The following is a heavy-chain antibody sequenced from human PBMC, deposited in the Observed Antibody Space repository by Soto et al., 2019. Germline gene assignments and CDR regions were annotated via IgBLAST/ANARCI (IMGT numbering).Heavy chain of an antibody. CDR2: ISWNSGSI. V-gene: IGHV3-9*01. J-gene: IGHJ4*02. CDR1: GFTFSSYA. Sequence: EVQLLESGGGLVQPGGSLRLSCAASGFTFSSYAMSWVRQAPGKGLEWVSGISWNSGSIGYADSVKGRFTISRDNAKNSLYLQMNSLRAEDTALYYCAKGLSYDYGDYFDYWGQGTLVTVSS. D-gene: IGHD4-17*01. CDR3: AKGLSYDYGDYFDY.